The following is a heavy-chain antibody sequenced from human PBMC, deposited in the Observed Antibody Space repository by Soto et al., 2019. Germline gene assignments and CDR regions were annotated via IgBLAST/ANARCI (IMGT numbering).Heavy chain of an antibody. CDR3: ARGFRGCSGGSCYSTPSGY. Sequence: GASVKVSCKASGYTFTSYYMHWVRQAPGQGLEWMGIINPSGGSTSYAQKFQGRVTMTRDTSTSTVYMELSSLRSEDTAVYYCARGFRGCSGGSCYSTPSGYWGQGTLVTVSS. CDR1: GYTFTSYY. J-gene: IGHJ4*02. CDR2: INPSGGST. D-gene: IGHD2-15*01. V-gene: IGHV1-46*01.